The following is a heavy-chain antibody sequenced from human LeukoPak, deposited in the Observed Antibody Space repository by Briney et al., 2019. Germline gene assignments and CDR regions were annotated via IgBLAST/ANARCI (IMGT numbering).Heavy chain of an antibody. CDR1: GFTFSSYG. V-gene: IGHV3-23*01. D-gene: IGHD3-22*01. CDR3: ATHTYYYDSSGYFVY. Sequence: GWSLRLSCPASGFTFSSYGMSWVRQAPGKGLEWVSAISGSGGSTYYADSVKGRFTISRDNPKNTLYLQMNSLRAEDTAVYYCATHTYYYDSSGYFVYWGQGTLVTVSS. CDR2: ISGSGGST. J-gene: IGHJ4*02.